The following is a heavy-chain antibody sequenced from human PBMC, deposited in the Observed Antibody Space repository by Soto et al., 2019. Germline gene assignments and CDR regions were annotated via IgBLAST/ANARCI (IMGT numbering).Heavy chain of an antibody. Sequence: QLQLHESGPGLVKPSETLSLSCTVSGGSVKSSSFFWAWLRQSPGKGLEWIGSMYYRWDSYINPSLKSRVAISVDTSKNQFSLNLTSAIAADSAKYYCAAWSTFGSGRTWFDPWGRGTLVTVSS. CDR2: MYYRWDS. V-gene: IGHV4-39*01. CDR1: GGSVKSSSFF. D-gene: IGHD3-10*01. CDR3: AAWSTFGSGRTWFDP. J-gene: IGHJ5*02.